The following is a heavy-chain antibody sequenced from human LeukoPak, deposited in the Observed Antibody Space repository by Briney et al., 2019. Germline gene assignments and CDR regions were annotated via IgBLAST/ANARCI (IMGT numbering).Heavy chain of an antibody. V-gene: IGHV1-69*13. CDR3: ARGVITEYSSSSFDY. CDR1: GGTFSSYA. D-gene: IGHD6-6*01. J-gene: IGHJ4*02. CDR2: IIPIFGTA. Sequence: ASVKVSCKASGGTFSSYAISWVRQAPGQGLEWMRGIIPIFGTANYAQKFQGRVTITADESTSTAYMELSNLRSEDTAVYYCARGVITEYSSSSFDYWGQGTLVTVSS.